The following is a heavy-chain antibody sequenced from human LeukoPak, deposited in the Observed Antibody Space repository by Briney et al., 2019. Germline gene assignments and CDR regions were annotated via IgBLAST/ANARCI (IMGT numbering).Heavy chain of an antibody. CDR2: INHNGNVN. CDR3: ARGGSLDV. CDR1: GFTFSSYG. Sequence: GRSLRLSCAASGFTFSSYGMHWARQAPGKGLEWVASINHNGNVNYYVDSVKGRFTISRDNAKNSLYLQMSNLRAEDTAVYFCARGGSLDVWGQGATVTVSS. V-gene: IGHV3-7*03. D-gene: IGHD2-15*01. J-gene: IGHJ6*02.